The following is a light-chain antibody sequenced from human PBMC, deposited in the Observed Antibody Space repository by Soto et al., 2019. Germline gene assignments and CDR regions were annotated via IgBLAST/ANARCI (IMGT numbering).Light chain of an antibody. CDR3: QQSYSTLTCT. V-gene: IGKV1-39*01. J-gene: IGKJ1*01. CDR2: AAS. CDR1: QNINNY. Sequence: DIQMTQSPSSLSASVGDRVTITCRASQNINNYLNWYQQKPWKAPKLLIYAASSLQSGVPSRFSGSGSGTDFTLTISSLQPEDFATYYCQQSYSTLTCTFGQGTKLDIK.